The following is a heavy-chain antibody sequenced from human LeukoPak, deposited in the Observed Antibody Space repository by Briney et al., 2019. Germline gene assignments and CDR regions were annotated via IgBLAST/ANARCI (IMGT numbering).Heavy chain of an antibody. CDR3: AATGWSGPDY. CDR1: GFTFSSYS. CDR2: ISSSSSYI. V-gene: IGHV3-21*01. D-gene: IGHD3-3*01. J-gene: IGHJ4*02. Sequence: GGSLRLSCAASGFTFSSYSMNWVRQAPGRGLEWVSSISSSSSYIYYADSVKGRFTISRDNAKNSLYLQMNSLRAEDTAVYYCAATGWSGPDYWGQGTLVTVSS.